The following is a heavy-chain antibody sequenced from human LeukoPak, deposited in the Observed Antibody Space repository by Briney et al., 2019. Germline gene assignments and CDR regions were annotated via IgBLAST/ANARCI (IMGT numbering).Heavy chain of an antibody. CDR1: GGTFSSYA. Sequence: ASVKVSCKASGGTFSSYAISWVRQAPGQGLEWMGGIIPIFGTANYAQKFQGRVTITTDESTSTAYMELSSLRSEDTAVYYCARGKDSSSWDFDYWGQGTLVTVSS. CDR2: IIPIFGTA. V-gene: IGHV1-69*05. CDR3: ARGKDSSSWDFDY. J-gene: IGHJ4*02. D-gene: IGHD6-13*01.